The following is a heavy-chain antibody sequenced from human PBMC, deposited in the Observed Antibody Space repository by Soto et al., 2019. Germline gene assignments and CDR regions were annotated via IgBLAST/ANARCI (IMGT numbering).Heavy chain of an antibody. CDR3: ARRYGGNLDY. J-gene: IGHJ4*01. CDR1: GGSISSYY. Sequence: QVQLQESGPGRVKPSETLSLTCTVSGGSISSYYWSWIRQPPGKGLEWIGYIYYSGSTNYNPSLKSRVTISVDTSKNQFSLKLSSVTAADTAVYYCARRYGGNLDYWGQGTLVTVSS. CDR2: IYYSGST. V-gene: IGHV4-59*08. D-gene: IGHD1-26*01.